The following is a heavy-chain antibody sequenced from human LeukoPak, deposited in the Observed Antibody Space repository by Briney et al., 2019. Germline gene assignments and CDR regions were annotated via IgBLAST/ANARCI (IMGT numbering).Heavy chain of an antibody. J-gene: IGHJ4*02. CDR3: ARVRYYGSGSYYNDYYFDY. D-gene: IGHD3-10*01. V-gene: IGHV4-38-2*01. CDR1: GYSISSGYY. CDR2: SYHSGST. Sequence: SETLSLTCAVSGYSISSGYYWGWIRQPPGKGLEWIGSSYHSGSTYYNPSLKSRVTISVDTSKNQFSLTMSSVTAADTAVYYCARVRYYGSGSYYNDYYFDYWGQGTLVTVSS.